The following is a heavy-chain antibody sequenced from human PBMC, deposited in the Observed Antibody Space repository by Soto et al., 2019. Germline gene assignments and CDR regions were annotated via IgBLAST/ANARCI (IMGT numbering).Heavy chain of an antibody. CDR2: IYYTGTT. V-gene: IGHV4-61*08. Sequence: QVQLQESGPGLVKPSETLSLTCTVSGGSVNSGAYSWTWIRQPPGKGLEWIGSIYYTGTTNYNPSLKSRVTISLDTSKNQFSLKLNSVTAADTALYYCARARLTVAYGMDVWGQGPTVIVPS. CDR1: GGSVNSGAYS. CDR3: ARARLTVAYGMDV. J-gene: IGHJ6*02. D-gene: IGHD3-16*01.